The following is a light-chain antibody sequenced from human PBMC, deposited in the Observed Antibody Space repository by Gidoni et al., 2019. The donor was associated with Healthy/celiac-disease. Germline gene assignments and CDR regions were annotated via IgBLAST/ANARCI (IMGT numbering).Light chain of an antibody. CDR1: SSNTGSNT. J-gene: IGLJ3*02. CDR2: SNN. Sequence: SVLNQPPSASGTPGQRVTISSSVSSSNTGSNTVNWYQQLPGTAPKLLIYSNNQRPAGVPDRCSGSKSGTSAYLAISGLQSEDEADYYCAAWDDSLNGLVFGGGTKLTVL. V-gene: IGLV1-44*01. CDR3: AAWDDSLNGLV.